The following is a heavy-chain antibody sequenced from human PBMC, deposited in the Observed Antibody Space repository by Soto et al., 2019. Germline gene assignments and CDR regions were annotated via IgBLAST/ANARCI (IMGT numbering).Heavy chain of an antibody. CDR3: ARERPPGSRYGMDA. Sequence: QIQLVQFGGEVARPGASVTVSCEASGYIFTTYGLSWVRQTPAHGLEWMGWVSADSGYTQYAQFFQGRVTMTRDTSRNTGYMTWRDLTYDDTGIYYCARERPPGSRYGMDAWGHGTAVTVSS. CDR1: GYIFTTYG. CDR2: VSADSGYT. V-gene: IGHV1-18*01. J-gene: IGHJ6*02. D-gene: IGHD1-1*01.